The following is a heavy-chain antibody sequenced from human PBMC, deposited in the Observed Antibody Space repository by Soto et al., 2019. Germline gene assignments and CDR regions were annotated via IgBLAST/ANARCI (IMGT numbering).Heavy chain of an antibody. V-gene: IGHV4-59*08. CDR2: IYYSGST. Sequence: SETLSLTCTVSGASISSYYWSWIRQPPGKGLEWIGYIYYSGSTNYNPSLKSRVTISADTSKNQFSLRLSSVTAADTAMYHCARQMFIGGMDVWGQGTTVT. CDR1: GASISSYY. CDR3: ARQMFIGGMDV. J-gene: IGHJ6*02. D-gene: IGHD2-15*01.